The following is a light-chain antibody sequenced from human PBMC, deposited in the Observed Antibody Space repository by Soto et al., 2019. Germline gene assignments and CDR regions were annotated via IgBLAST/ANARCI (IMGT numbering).Light chain of an antibody. CDR2: EVS. J-gene: IGLJ2*01. V-gene: IGLV2-8*01. Sequence: QSALTQPPSASGSPGQSVTISCTGTSSDVGGWNYVSWYHQYPGKAPKLMIYEVSKRPSGVPDRFSGSKSGNTASLTVSGLQAEDEADYYCSSYAGSNNLVFGGGTKLTVL. CDR1: SSDVGGWNY. CDR3: SSYAGSNNLV.